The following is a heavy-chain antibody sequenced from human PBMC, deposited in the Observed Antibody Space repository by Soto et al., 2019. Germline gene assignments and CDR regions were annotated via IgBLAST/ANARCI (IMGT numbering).Heavy chain of an antibody. CDR3: ARVATTSWYYMDV. CDR1: GYSFTSSG. CDR2: INTYNGDT. D-gene: IGHD1-1*01. Sequence: GASVKVSCKASGYSFTSSGISWVRQAPGQGLEWMGWINTYNGDTNYAQKLQGRVTMTTDTSTSTAYMELRSLRSDDKAVYYCARVATTSWYYMDVWGKGTTVTVSS. J-gene: IGHJ6*03. V-gene: IGHV1-18*01.